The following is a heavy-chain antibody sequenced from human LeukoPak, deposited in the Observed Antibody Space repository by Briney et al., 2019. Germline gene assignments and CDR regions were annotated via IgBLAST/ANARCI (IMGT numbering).Heavy chain of an antibody. D-gene: IGHD2-15*01. CDR3: AREACSGGRCYIGVYNWFDP. CDR1: GFTFSSYW. J-gene: IGHJ5*02. CDR2: IKQDAGEK. V-gene: IGHV3-7*01. Sequence: GGSLRLSCAASGFTFSSYWMSWVRQAPGKGLEWVANIKQDAGEKYYVDSVKGRFTISRDNAKNSLYLQMNSLRAEDTAVYYCAREACSGGRCYIGVYNWFDPWGQGTLVTVSS.